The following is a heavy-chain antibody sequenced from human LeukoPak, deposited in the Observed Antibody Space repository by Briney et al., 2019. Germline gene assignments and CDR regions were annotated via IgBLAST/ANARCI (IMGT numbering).Heavy chain of an antibody. D-gene: IGHD4-23*01. Sequence: PEGSLRLSCAASGFTFSSYGMHWVRQAPGKGLEWVAVIWYDGSNKYYADSVKGRFTISRDNSKNTLYLQMNSLRAEDTAVYYCATPLGATVVTPDDLYYYYGMDVWGQGATVTVSS. CDR2: IWYDGSNK. J-gene: IGHJ6*02. CDR1: GFTFSSYG. V-gene: IGHV3-33*01. CDR3: ATPLGATVVTPDDLYYYYGMDV.